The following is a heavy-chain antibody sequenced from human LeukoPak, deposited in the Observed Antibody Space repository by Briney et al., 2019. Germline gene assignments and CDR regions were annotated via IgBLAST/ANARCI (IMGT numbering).Heavy chain of an antibody. J-gene: IGHJ4*02. D-gene: IGHD1-7*01. CDR1: GFTFSDYY. CDR2: ISSSGSTI. V-gene: IGHV3-11*04. CDR3: ARDLGGWNYLSYYFDY. Sequence: GGSLRLSCAASGFTFSDYYMIWIRQAPGPGLEWVSYISSSGSTIYYADSVKGRFTISRDNAKNSLYLQMNSLRAEDTAVYYCARDLGGWNYLSYYFDYWGQGTLVTVSS.